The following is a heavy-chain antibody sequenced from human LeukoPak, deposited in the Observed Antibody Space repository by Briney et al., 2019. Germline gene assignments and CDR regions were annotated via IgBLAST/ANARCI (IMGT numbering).Heavy chain of an antibody. J-gene: IGHJ4*02. D-gene: IGHD3-22*01. CDR2: IYYSGSI. CDR1: GGSISSGNYY. CDR3: ARENPSGYYNRPIDY. Sequence: SETLSLTCTVSGGSISSGNYYWSWIRQPPGKGLEWIGDIYYSGSIKYNPSLKSRVTMSVDTSKNQFSLKLSSVTAADTAIYYCARENPSGYYNRPIDYWGQGTLVTVSS. V-gene: IGHV4-61*01.